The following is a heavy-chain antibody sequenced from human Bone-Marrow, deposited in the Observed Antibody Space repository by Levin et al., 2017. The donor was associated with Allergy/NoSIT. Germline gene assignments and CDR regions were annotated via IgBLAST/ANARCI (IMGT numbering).Heavy chain of an antibody. CDR1: GGSFSTYY. Sequence: SQTLSLTCAVYGGSFSTYYWSWIRQPPGKGLEWIGEINHSGSTKYNPSLTSRITISLDTSKNQFSLNLSSVTAADTAVYYCARLPENWFDPWGQGTLVTVSS. CDR2: INHSGST. CDR3: ARLPENWFDP. J-gene: IGHJ5*02. V-gene: IGHV4-34*01.